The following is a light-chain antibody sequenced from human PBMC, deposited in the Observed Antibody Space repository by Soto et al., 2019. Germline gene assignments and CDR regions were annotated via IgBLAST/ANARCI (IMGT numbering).Light chain of an antibody. J-gene: IGLJ2*01. CDR1: SSNIGSNT. CDR2: CNH. Sequence: QSVLTQPPSASGTPGQRVTISCSESSSNIGSNTVNWYQQLPGTAPKLLIYCNHQRPSGGADRFSGSKSGTSASLAISGLQSEDEDDYYCATWDDSLNGVVFGGGTKLTVL. V-gene: IGLV1-44*01. CDR3: ATWDDSLNGVV.